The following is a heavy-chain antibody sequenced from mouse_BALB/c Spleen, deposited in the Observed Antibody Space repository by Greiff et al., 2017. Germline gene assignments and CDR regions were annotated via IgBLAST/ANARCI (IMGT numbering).Heavy chain of an antibody. J-gene: IGHJ3*01. V-gene: IGHV1-9*01. CDR2: ILPGSGST. Sequence: QVQLKQSGAELMKPGASVKISCKATGYTFSSYWIEWVKQRPGHGLEWIGEILPGSGSTNYNEKFKGKATFTADTSSNTAYMQLSSLTSEDSAVYYCAEYGNFWFAYWGQGTLVTVSA. CDR3: AEYGNFWFAY. D-gene: IGHD2-10*02. CDR1: GYTFSSYW.